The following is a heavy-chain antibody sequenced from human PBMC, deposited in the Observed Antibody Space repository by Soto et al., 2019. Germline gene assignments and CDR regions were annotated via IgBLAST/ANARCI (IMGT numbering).Heavy chain of an antibody. J-gene: IGHJ4*01. CDR3: AGAPGWRIHN. V-gene: IGHV3-7*04. CDR2: IKQDGSEK. CDR1: GITFSTYW. Sequence: EVQLVESGGGLVQPGGSLRLSCAASGITFSTYWMFWVRQAPGKGLEWVATIKQDGSEKFYVDSVKGRFTISRDNAKNYQHLHMNGLRVNDTAVYFGAGAPGWRIHNWGDGTLVTVSS.